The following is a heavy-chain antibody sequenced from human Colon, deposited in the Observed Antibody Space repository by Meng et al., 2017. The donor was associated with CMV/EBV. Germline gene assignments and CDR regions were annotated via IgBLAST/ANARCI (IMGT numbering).Heavy chain of an antibody. CDR1: GGSFRNYY. Sequence: GQQQRWGGGRLKPSETPSLPCAVYGGSFRNYYWSWIRQSPGKGLEWIGEITQSGITNYNPSLKSRVIISIDTSNNQFSLKLTSVTVADTAVYYCAGGSSQAWELLHYWGQGSLVTVSS. V-gene: IGHV4-34*01. CDR3: AGGSSQAWELLHY. D-gene: IGHD1-26*01. J-gene: IGHJ4*02. CDR2: ITQSGIT.